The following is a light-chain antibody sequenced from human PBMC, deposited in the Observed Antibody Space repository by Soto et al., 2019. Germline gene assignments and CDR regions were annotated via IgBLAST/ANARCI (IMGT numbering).Light chain of an antibody. J-gene: IGLJ2*01. CDR2: EVT. V-gene: IGLV2-23*02. Sequence: QSVLTQPASVSGSPGQSITISCSGTTSDVGIVSWYQHHPGKAPKLMIHEVTKRPSGVSDRFSGSKSGNSASLTISGLQAEDEADYYCVAWDDSLNGYVVFGGGTKVTVL. CDR1: TSDVGI. CDR3: VAWDDSLNGYVV.